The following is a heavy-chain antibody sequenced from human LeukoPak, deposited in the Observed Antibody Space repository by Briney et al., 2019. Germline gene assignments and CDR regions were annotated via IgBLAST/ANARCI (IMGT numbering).Heavy chain of an antibody. Sequence: PGGSLRLSCAASGFTFSSYAMSWVRQAPGKGLEWVSAISGSGGSTYYADSVKGRFTISRDNSKNTLYLQMNSLRAEDTVVYYCAKEDYDYVWGSYRSTPTFDYWGQGTLVTVSS. CDR1: GFTFSSYA. V-gene: IGHV3-23*01. J-gene: IGHJ4*02. CDR3: AKEDYDYVWGSYRSTPTFDY. CDR2: ISGSGGST. D-gene: IGHD3-16*02.